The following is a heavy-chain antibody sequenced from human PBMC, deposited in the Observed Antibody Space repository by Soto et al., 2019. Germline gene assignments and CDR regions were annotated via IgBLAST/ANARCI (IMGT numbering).Heavy chain of an antibody. J-gene: IGHJ4*02. CDR1: GFTFDDYA. D-gene: IGHD3-10*01. V-gene: IGHV3-9*01. Sequence: GGSLRLSCAASGFTFDDYAMHWVRQAPGKGLEWVSGISWNSGSIGYADSVKGRFTISRDNAKNSLYLQMNSLRAEDTALYYCAKDIRRYYGSGSYFDYWGQGTLVTVSS. CDR2: ISWNSGSI. CDR3: AKDIRRYYGSGSYFDY.